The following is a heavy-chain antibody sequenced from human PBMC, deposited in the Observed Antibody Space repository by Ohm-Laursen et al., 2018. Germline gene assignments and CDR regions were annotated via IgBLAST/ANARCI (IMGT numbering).Heavy chain of an antibody. CDR2: INHSGST. J-gene: IGHJ4*02. V-gene: IGHV4-34*01. Sequence: SDTLSLTCAVYGGSFRGYYWSWIRQPPGKGLEWIGEINHSGSTNNNPSLKSRVTISVDPSKNNFSLKLSSVTAADTAVYYCARTYYYGSGRDYWGQGTLVTVSS. D-gene: IGHD3-10*01. CDR1: GGSFRGYY. CDR3: ARTYYYGSGRDY.